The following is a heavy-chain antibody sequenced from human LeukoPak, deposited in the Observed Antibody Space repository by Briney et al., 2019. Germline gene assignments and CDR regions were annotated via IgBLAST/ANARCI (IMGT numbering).Heavy chain of an antibody. CDR2: INYSGNT. Sequence: AETLSLTCTVSGGSIGSYYWGWIRQPPGRGPEWIGIINYSGNTYYNPSLKSRVTISVDTSKNQFSLKVSSVTAADTAVYYCARDQYYYDSSGPKHGMDVWGQGTTVTVSS. CDR3: ARDQYYYDSSGPKHGMDV. V-gene: IGHV4-39*07. J-gene: IGHJ6*02. D-gene: IGHD3-22*01. CDR1: GGSIGSYY.